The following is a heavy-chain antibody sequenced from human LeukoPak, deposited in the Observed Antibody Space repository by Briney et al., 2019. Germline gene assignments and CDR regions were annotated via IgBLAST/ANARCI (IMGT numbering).Heavy chain of an antibody. J-gene: IGHJ4*02. CDR2: INHSGST. D-gene: IGHD5-12*01. CDR3: ARELYSGYDPGPYDY. CDR1: GGSFSGYY. V-gene: IGHV4-34*01. Sequence: SETLSLTCAVYGGSFSGYYWSWIRQPPGKGLEWIGEINHSGSTYYNPSLKSRVTISVDRSKNQFSLKLSSVTAADTAVYYCARELYSGYDPGPYDYWGQGTLVTVSS.